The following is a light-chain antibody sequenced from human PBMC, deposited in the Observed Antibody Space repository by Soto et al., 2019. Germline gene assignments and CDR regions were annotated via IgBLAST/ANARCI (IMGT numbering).Light chain of an antibody. CDR3: RLYTSENTYV. V-gene: IGLV2-14*01. Sequence: QSVLTQPASVSGSPGQSITISCTGTSSDLAIYNYVSWYQQQPGKAPKLMIYQVTNRPSGVYNXFSGSKYGNTASLTISGLQADDEADYYCRLYTSENTYVFGTGTKVTV. CDR1: SSDLAIYNY. J-gene: IGLJ1*01. CDR2: QVT.